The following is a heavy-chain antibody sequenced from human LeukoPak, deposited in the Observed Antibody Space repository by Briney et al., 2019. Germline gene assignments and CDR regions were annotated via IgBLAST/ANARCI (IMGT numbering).Heavy chain of an antibody. V-gene: IGHV4-39*01. CDR3: ASHHSGASPSDAFDI. CDR1: GGSISSSSYY. D-gene: IGHD5-12*01. J-gene: IGHJ3*02. CDR2: FYYSGST. Sequence: SETLSLTCPVSGGSISSSSYYWDWIRQPPGKELEWIGNFYYSGSTYYNPSLKSRITISVDTSKNQFSLKLSSVAAADTAVYYCASHHSGASPSDAFDIWGQGTMVTVSS.